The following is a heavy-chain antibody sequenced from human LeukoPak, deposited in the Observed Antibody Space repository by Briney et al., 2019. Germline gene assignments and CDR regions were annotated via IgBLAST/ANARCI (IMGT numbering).Heavy chain of an antibody. Sequence: GGYLRLSCVASGFTLSTYAMNWVRQAQGKGLEWVSGISGSDDSTYYADSVKGRLTISRDNSRNTLYLQMNSLRVEDTAVYYCAKNDYGDYWGQGTPVTVSS. D-gene: IGHD3-10*01. CDR2: ISGSDDST. J-gene: IGHJ4*02. V-gene: IGHV3-23*01. CDR1: GFTLSTYA. CDR3: AKNDYGDY.